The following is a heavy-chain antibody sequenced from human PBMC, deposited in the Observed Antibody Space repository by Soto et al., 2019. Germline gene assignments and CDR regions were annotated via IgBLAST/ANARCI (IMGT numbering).Heavy chain of an antibody. CDR3: AREGSAAAGSSSYGMDV. CDR1: GYTFTGYY. V-gene: IGHV1-2*04. D-gene: IGHD6-13*01. Sequence: ASVKVSCKASGYTFTGYYMHWVRQAPGQGLEWMGWINPNSGGTNYAQKFQGWVTMTRDTSINTAYMELSRLRSDDTAVYYCAREGSAAAGSSSYGMDVWGQGTTVTVS. J-gene: IGHJ6*02. CDR2: INPNSGGT.